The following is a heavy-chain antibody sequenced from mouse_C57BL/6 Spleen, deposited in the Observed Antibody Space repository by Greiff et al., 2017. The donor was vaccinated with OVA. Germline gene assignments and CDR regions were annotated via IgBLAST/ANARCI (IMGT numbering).Heavy chain of an antibody. V-gene: IGHV1-53*01. CDR3: ARGDLLLGDYFDY. J-gene: IGHJ2*01. D-gene: IGHD2-1*01. CDR2: INPSNGGT. Sequence: VQLQQSGTELVKPGASVKLSCKASGYTFTSYWMHWVKQRPGQGLEWIGNINPSNGGTNYNEKFKSKATLTVDKSSSTAYMQLSSLTSEDSAVYYCARGDLLLGDYFDYWGQGTTLTVSS. CDR1: GYTFTSYW.